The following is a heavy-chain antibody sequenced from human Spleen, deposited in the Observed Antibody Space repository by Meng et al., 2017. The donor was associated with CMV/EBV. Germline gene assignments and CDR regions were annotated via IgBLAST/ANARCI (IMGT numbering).Heavy chain of an antibody. CDR1: NGSITSADYY. D-gene: IGHD3-22*01. J-gene: IGHJ5*02. CDR3: ARASPRTYYYDSSGQSGFDP. CDR2: IYYSGST. V-gene: IGHV4-31*03. Sequence: SETLSLTCTVSNGSITSADYYWSWIRQHPGKGLEWIGYIYYSGSTYYNPSLKSRVTISVDTSKNQFSLKLSSVTAADTAVYYCARASPRTYYYDSSGQSGFDPWGQGTLVTVSS.